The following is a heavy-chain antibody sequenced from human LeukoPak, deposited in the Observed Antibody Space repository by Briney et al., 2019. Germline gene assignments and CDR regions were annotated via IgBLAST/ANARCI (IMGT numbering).Heavy chain of an antibody. CDR1: GYTFTNYG. V-gene: IGHV1-18*01. J-gene: IGHJ3*02. D-gene: IGHD6-6*01. CDR3: ASPRTDSSSSDAFDI. Sequence: ASVKVSCKASGYTFTNYGIRWVRQAPGQGLEWMGWISAYNGNTNYAQKFQGRVTITTDESTSTAYMELSSLRSEDTAVYYCASPRTDSSSSDAFDIWGQGAMVTVSS. CDR2: ISAYNGNT.